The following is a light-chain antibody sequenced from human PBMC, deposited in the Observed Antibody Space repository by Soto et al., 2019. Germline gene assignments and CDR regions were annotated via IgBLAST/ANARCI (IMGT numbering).Light chain of an antibody. J-gene: IGKJ5*01. V-gene: IGKV3-11*01. CDR3: QQLNSYPIT. Sequence: EIMFTQSPATLSLSPGERATLSCRASQSVSSYLAWYQQKPGQAPRLLIYDASNRATGIPARFSGSGSGTDFTLTISSLQPEDFATYYCQQLNSYPITFGQGTRLEIK. CDR2: DAS. CDR1: QSVSSY.